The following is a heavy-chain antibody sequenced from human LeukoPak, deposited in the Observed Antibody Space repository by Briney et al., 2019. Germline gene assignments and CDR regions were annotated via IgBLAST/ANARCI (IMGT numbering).Heavy chain of an antibody. CDR3: ARDLIVVVPAAYYYYYGMDV. J-gene: IGHJ6*02. Sequence: SETLSLTCTVSGGSISSYYWSWIRQHPGKGLEWIGYIYYSGSTYYNPSLKSRVTKSVDTSKNQFSLKLSSVTAADTAVYYCARDLIVVVPAAYYYYYGMDVWGQGTTVTVSS. D-gene: IGHD2-2*01. V-gene: IGHV4-59*06. CDR2: IYYSGST. CDR1: GGSISSYY.